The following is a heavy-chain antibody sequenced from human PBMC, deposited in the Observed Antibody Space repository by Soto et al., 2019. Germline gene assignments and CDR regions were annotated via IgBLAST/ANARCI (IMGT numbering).Heavy chain of an antibody. Sequence: VGSLRLSCAASGFTFSSYAMHCVRQAPGKGLEWVAVISYDGSNKYYADSVKGRFTISRDNSKNTLYLQMNSLRAEDTAVYYCARDGRGGYYYYYYGMDVWGQGTTVTVS. CDR2: ISYDGSNK. J-gene: IGHJ6*02. CDR3: ARDGRGGYYYYYYGMDV. D-gene: IGHD3-16*01. V-gene: IGHV3-30-3*01. CDR1: GFTFSSYA.